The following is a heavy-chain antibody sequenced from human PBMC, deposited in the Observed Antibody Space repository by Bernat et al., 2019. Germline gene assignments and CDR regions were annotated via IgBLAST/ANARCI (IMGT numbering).Heavy chain of an antibody. Sequence: QVQLQESGPELLKPSQTLSLTCTVSGGSISSSSSFWSWIRQDPEKGLEWIGYIYYSGTTYFNPSLRSRVTMSTDTSKNQFSLKLTSVTAADTAVYYCVRESGGGYGRFDSWGQGSLVTVSS. J-gene: IGHJ4*02. V-gene: IGHV4-31*03. CDR3: VRESGGGYGRFDS. CDR2: IYYSGTT. CDR1: GGSISSSSSF. D-gene: IGHD3-22*01.